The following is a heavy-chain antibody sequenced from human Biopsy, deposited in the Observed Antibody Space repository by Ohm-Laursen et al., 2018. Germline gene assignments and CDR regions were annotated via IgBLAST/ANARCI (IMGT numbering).Heavy chain of an antibody. CDR3: ARGSNDFGGLYFPR. D-gene: IGHD4-23*01. V-gene: IGHV4-59*11. J-gene: IGHJ4*02. CDR1: GGSFTGHY. CDR2: TSYTGYT. Sequence: TLFLTCTVSGGSFTGHYWSWIRQPPGKGLEWIGHTSYTGYTSYNASPKSRVTISVDTSRNHFSLRLSSLTAADTAVYYCARGSNDFGGLYFPRWGQGTLVTVSS.